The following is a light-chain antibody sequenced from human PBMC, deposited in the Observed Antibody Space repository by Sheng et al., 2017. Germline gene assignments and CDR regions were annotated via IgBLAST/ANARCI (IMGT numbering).Light chain of an antibody. J-gene: IGKJ2*01. V-gene: IGKV1-5*03. CDR2: KAS. CDR1: QSISTW. Sequence: DIQMTQSPSTLSASVGDRVTITCRASQSISTWLAWYQQKPGKAPNLLIYKASSLESGVPSRFSGSGSGTEFTLTISSLQPDDFATYYCQQYNSYLYTFGQGPSWRS. CDR3: QQYNSYLYT.